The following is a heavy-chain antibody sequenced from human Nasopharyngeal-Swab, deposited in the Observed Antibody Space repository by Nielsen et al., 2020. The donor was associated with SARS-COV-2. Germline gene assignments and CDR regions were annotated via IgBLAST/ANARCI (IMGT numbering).Heavy chain of an antibody. CDR1: GFTFDDYG. D-gene: IGHD3-3*01. CDR3: ARGTRYDFWSGYSFYYYYGMDV. J-gene: IGHJ6*02. CDR2: INWNGGST. Sequence: GESLKISCAASGFTFDDYGMSWVRQAPGKGLEWVSGINWNGGSTGYADSVKGRFTISGDNAKNSLYLQMNSLRAEDTALYHCARGTRYDFWSGYSFYYYYGMDVWGQGTTVTVSS. V-gene: IGHV3-20*01.